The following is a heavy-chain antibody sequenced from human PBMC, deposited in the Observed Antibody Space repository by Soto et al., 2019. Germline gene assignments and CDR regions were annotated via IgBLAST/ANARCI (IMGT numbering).Heavy chain of an antibody. CDR2: IYSGGST. D-gene: IGHD2-15*01. Sequence: EVQLVESGGGLVQPGGSLRLSCAASGFIVSSNYMSWVRQAPGKGLEWVSVIYSGGSTYYADSVKGRFTISRHNSKNTLYLQMNSLRAEDTAVYYCAREKCSGGSCYCGWYFDLWGRGTLVTVSS. CDR3: AREKCSGGSCYCGWYFDL. V-gene: IGHV3-53*04. J-gene: IGHJ2*01. CDR1: GFIVSSNY.